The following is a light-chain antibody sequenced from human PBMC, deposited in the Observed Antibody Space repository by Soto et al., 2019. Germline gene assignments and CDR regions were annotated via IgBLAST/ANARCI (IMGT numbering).Light chain of an antibody. CDR1: SSNIGSNS. J-gene: IGLJ1*01. V-gene: IGLV1-44*01. CDR3: AAWDDSLNGYV. CDR2: SND. Sequence: QSVLTQPPSASGTPGQRVPISWSGSSSNIGSNSVNWYQQLPGTAPKLLIYSNDRRPSGVPVRFSGSTSVISASLAISVLQSEDEADYYCAAWDDSLNGYVFGTGTKLTVL.